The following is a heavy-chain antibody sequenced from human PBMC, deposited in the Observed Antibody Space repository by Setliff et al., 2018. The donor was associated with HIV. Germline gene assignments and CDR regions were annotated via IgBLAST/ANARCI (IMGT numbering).Heavy chain of an antibody. Sequence: SETLSLTCAVSGYSISSGYYWGWIRQPPGKGLEWIGSIYHSGSTYYNPPLKSRLTMSVDTSKNQFSLNLTSVTASDTAVYYCARKKAALYYGLDVWGQGTPVTVSS. CDR2: IYHSGST. D-gene: IGHD2-15*01. CDR3: ARKKAALYYGLDV. CDR1: GYSISSGYY. J-gene: IGHJ6*02. V-gene: IGHV4-38-2*01.